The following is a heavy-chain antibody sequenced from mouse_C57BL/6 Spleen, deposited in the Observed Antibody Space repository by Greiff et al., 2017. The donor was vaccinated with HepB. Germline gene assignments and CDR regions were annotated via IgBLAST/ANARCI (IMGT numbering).Heavy chain of an antibody. CDR3: ALDSSGYYAMDY. D-gene: IGHD3-2*02. CDR2: IYPGSGNT. J-gene: IGHJ4*01. Sequence: VKLVESGAELVRPGASVKLSCKASGYTFTDYYINWVKQRPVQGLEWIARIYPGSGNTYYNEKFKGKATLTAEKSSSTAYMQLSSLTSEDSAVYFCALDSSGYYAMDYWGQGTSVTVSS. CDR1: GYTFTDYY. V-gene: IGHV1-76*01.